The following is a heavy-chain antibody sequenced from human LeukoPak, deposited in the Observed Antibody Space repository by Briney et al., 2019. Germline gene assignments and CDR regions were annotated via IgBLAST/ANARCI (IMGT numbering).Heavy chain of an antibody. CDR1: GFTFSTFW. D-gene: IGHD6-13*01. V-gene: IGHV3-7*03. Sequence: PGGSLRLSCEASGFTFSTFWMTWGRQVPGKGLEWVANIKQDGSERNYVDSVKGRFTISRDNAKNSLYLQMNSLRAADTAVYYCARGASSSPWGQGTLVTVSS. J-gene: IGHJ5*02. CDR2: IKQDGSER. CDR3: ARGASSSP.